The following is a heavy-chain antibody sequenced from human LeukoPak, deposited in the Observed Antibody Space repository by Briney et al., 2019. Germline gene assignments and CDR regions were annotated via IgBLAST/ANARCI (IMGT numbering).Heavy chain of an antibody. CDR1: GFTFSGFW. J-gene: IGHJ4*02. D-gene: IGHD6-13*01. V-gene: IGHV3-74*01. Sequence: GGSLRLSCAASGFTFSGFWMHWVRQAPGKGLVWVSCISFDGSDATYADSVKGRFTISRDNAKNSLYLQMNSLRAEDTALYYCAKDMDSSSWYYFDYWGQGTLVTVSS. CDR3: AKDMDSSSWYYFDY. CDR2: ISFDGSDA.